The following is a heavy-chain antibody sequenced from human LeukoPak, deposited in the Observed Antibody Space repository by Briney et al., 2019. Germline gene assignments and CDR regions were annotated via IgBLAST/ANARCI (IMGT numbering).Heavy chain of an antibody. CDR2: INHSGST. CDR1: GGSFSGYY. CDR3: ARCGAAVTTHFSH. D-gene: IGHD4-17*01. V-gene: IGHV4-34*01. J-gene: IGHJ4*02. Sequence: SETLSLTCAVYGGSFSGYYWSWIRQPPGKGLDWTGEINHSGSTNYNPSLKSRVTISVDTSKHQFSLKLSSVTAADTAVYYCARCGAAVTTHFSHWGQGTLVTVSS.